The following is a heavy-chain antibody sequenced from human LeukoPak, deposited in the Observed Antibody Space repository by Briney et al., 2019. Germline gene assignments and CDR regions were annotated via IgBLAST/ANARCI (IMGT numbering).Heavy chain of an antibody. Sequence: GRSLRLSCAASGFPFSSYSMHWVRQAPGNGLERVAVISNDGSHKYYADSVKGRFIISRDNSKNTLSLQMNTLRPDDTAVFYCARDPNRLADYGGDYFDHWGQGTLVTVSS. D-gene: IGHD4-23*01. J-gene: IGHJ4*02. CDR3: ARDPNRLADYGGDYFDH. CDR2: ISNDGSHK. V-gene: IGHV3-30*04. CDR1: GFPFSSYS.